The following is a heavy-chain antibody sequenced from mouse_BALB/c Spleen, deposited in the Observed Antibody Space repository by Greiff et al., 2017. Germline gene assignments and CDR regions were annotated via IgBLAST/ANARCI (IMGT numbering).Heavy chain of an antibody. CDR1: GYTFTSYW. Sequence: QVQLKESGAELARPGASVKLSCKASGYTFTSYWMQWVKQRPGQGLEWIGAIYPGDGDTRYTQKFKGKATLTADKSSSTAYMQLSSLASEDSAVYYCARSGGYYLYYFDYWGQGTTLTVSS. V-gene: IGHV1-87*01. D-gene: IGHD2-3*01. J-gene: IGHJ2*01. CDR3: ARSGGYYLYYFDY. CDR2: IYPGDGDT.